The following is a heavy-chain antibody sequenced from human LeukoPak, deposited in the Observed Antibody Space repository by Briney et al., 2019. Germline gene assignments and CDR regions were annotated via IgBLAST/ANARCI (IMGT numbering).Heavy chain of an antibody. CDR3: AKSRPAVDFDY. CDR1: GFTFSSYG. D-gene: IGHD6-19*01. CDR2: ISYDGSNK. V-gene: IGHV3-30*18. J-gene: IGHJ4*02. Sequence: GGSPRLSCAASGFTFSSYGMHWVRQAPGKGLEWVAVISYDGSNKYYADSVKGRFTISRDNSKNTLYLQMNSLRAEDTAVYYCAKSRPAVDFDYWGQGTLVTVSS.